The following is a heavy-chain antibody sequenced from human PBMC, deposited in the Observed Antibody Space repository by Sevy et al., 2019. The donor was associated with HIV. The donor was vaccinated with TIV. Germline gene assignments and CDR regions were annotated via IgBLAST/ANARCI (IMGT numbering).Heavy chain of an antibody. V-gene: IGHV4-39*01. CDR2: IYYSGST. J-gene: IGHJ4*02. Sequence: SETLFLTCTVSGGSISSSSYYWGWIRQPPGKGLEWIGSIYYSGSTYYNPSLKSRVTISVDTSKNQFSLKLSSVTAADTAVYYCARQRDTAMDWGQGTLVTVSS. CDR1: GGSISSSSYY. CDR3: ARQRDTAMD. D-gene: IGHD5-18*01.